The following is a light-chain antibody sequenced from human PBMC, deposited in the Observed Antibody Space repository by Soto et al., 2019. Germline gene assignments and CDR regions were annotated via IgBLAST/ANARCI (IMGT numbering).Light chain of an antibody. J-gene: IGLJ1*01. CDR1: SSDVGGYNY. V-gene: IGLV2-14*01. CDR3: SSYTSSSTRV. Sequence: QSALTQPASVSGSPGQSITISCTGTSSDVGGYNYVSWYQQHPGKAPKLMIYEVSNRLSGISNRFSGSKSGNTASLTISGLQAEDGADYYCSSYTSSSTRVFGTGTKVTVL. CDR2: EVS.